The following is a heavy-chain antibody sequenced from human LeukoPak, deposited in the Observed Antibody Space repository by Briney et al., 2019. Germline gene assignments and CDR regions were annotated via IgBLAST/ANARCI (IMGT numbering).Heavy chain of an antibody. D-gene: IGHD3-3*01. Sequence: SQTLSLTCTVSGGSFSSGDYYWSWIRQPPGKGLEWIGYIYYGGNTNYNPSLKSRVTISVDTSKNQFSLKLSSVTAADTAVHYCARRITIFGVAPPGSWFDPWGQGTLVTVSS. CDR3: ARRITIFGVAPPGSWFDP. V-gene: IGHV4-30-4*01. CDR1: GGSFSSGDYY. J-gene: IGHJ5*02. CDR2: IYYGGNT.